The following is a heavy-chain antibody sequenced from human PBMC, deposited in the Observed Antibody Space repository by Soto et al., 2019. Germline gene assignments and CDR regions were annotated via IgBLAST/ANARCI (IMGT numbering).Heavy chain of an antibody. V-gene: IGHV4-4*07. CDR2: IYTGGST. Sequence: WETLSLTCTVSGGSISSYYWSWIRQPAGKGLEWIGRIYTGGSTNYNPSLKSRVTMSVDTSKNQFSLKLSSVTAADTAVYYCARESVVVVAAPNLYFDYWGQGTLVTVSS. J-gene: IGHJ4*02. D-gene: IGHD2-15*01. CDR3: ARESVVVVAAPNLYFDY. CDR1: GGSISSYY.